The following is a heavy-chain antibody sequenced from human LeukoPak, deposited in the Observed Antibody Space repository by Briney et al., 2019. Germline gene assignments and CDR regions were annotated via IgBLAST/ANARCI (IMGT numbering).Heavy chain of an antibody. CDR3: AGHESSGYYAVRDWFDP. CDR2: INHSGST. Sequence: KASETLSLTCAVYGGSFSGYYWSWIRQPPGKGREWIGEINHSGSTNYNPSLKSRVTISEDTSKNQFSLKLSSVTAADTAVYYCAGHESSGYYAVRDWFDPRGQGTLVTVSS. V-gene: IGHV4-34*01. J-gene: IGHJ5*02. CDR1: GGSFSGYY. D-gene: IGHD3-22*01.